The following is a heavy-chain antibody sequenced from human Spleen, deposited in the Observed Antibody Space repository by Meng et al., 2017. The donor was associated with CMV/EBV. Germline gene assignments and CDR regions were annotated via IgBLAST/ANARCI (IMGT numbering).Heavy chain of an antibody. CDR2: IYWNDDK. CDR3: AHRRDLYYFDY. J-gene: IGHJ4*02. Sequence: CTFSGFSLSTSGVGVGWIRQPPGKALEWLALIYWNDDKRYSPSLKSRLTITKDTSKNQVVLTMTNMDPVDTATYYCAHRRDLYYFDYWGQGTLVTVSS. V-gene: IGHV2-5*01. CDR1: GFSLSTSGVG.